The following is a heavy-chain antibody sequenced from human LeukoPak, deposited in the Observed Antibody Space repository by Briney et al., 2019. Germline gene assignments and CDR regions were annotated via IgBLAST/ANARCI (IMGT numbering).Heavy chain of an antibody. CDR3: AKDQNRITMIVVGKRYFDY. CDR2: IRSKANNYAT. J-gene: IGHJ4*02. Sequence: GGSLRLSCAASGFTFSGSAMHWVRQASGKGLEWVGRIRSKANNYATAYAASVEGWFSISRDDSKNTAYLQMSSLKTEDTAVYYCAKDQNRITMIVVGKRYFDYWGQGTLVTVSS. D-gene: IGHD3-22*01. V-gene: IGHV3-73*01. CDR1: GFTFSGSA.